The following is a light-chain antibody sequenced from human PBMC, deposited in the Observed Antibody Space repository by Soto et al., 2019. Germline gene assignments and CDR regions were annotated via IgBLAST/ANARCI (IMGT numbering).Light chain of an antibody. V-gene: IGKV3-11*01. CDR3: QQRSNWPQFT. CDR1: QSVSSY. CDR2: DAS. J-gene: IGKJ5*01. Sequence: EIVLTQSPATLSLSPGERATLSCRASQSVSSYLAWYQQKPGQAPRLLIYDASNRATGIPARISGSGSRTDFTLPFSSLEPEVFEVYYCQQRSNWPQFTFGQGTRLEIK.